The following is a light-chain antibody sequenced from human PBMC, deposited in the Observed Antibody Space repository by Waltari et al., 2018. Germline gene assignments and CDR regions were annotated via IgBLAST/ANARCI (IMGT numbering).Light chain of an antibody. CDR1: PSISSN. Sequence: DIQMTQSTSSLSASVGASVTITCRASPSISSNLNGYQQKPGKAPKLLIYAASSLQRGGPSRFSGSGSGTDFTLTISSLQPEDFATYYCQQSYSTPWTFGQGTKVEIK. J-gene: IGKJ1*01. CDR3: QQSYSTPWT. V-gene: IGKV1-39*01. CDR2: AAS.